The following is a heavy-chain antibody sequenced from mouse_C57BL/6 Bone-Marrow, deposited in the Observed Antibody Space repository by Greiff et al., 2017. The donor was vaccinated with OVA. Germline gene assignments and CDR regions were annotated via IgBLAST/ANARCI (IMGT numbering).Heavy chain of an antibody. V-gene: IGHV1-55*01. CDR1: GYTFTSYW. CDR2: IYPGSGST. CDR3: ARLSRKLRLRRFAY. Sequence: QVQLQQPGAELVKPGASVTMSCKASGYTFTSYWITWVKQRPGQGLEWIGDIYPGSGSTNYNEKFKSKATLTVDTSSSTAYMQLSSLPSEDSAVYYCARLSRKLRLRRFAYWGQGTLVTVSA. D-gene: IGHD3-2*02. J-gene: IGHJ3*01.